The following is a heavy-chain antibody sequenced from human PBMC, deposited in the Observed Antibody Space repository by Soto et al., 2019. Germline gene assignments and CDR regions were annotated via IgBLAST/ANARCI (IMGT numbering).Heavy chain of an antibody. Sequence: QMQLVQSGAEVKKPGASVKVSCKASGYTFTSYYIHWVRQAPGQGLEWMGIINRRGGITTYAQKFQGRLTMTGDTSTSTVYMELSSLTSEDTATYHCASSPAYGSSWYGIPPDLSHGMDVWGQGTTVTVSS. CDR3: ASSPAYGSSWYGIPPDLSHGMDV. V-gene: IGHV1-46*01. J-gene: IGHJ6*02. CDR1: GYTFTSYY. CDR2: INRRGGIT. D-gene: IGHD6-13*01.